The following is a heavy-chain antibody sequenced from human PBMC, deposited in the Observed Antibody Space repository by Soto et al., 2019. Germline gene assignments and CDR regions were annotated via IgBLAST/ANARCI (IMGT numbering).Heavy chain of an antibody. Sequence: QVHLVQSGAEVKKPGASVKVSFKASGYTFTSYGVTWVRQAPGQGLEWIGWISAHNGNTDYAQKLQGRVIVTRDTSTSTAYMELRSLISDDTAVYYCARGRYGDYWGQGALVTVSS. D-gene: IGHD1-1*01. V-gene: IGHV1-18*01. CDR2: ISAHNGNT. CDR1: GYTFTSYG. CDR3: ARGRYGDY. J-gene: IGHJ4*02.